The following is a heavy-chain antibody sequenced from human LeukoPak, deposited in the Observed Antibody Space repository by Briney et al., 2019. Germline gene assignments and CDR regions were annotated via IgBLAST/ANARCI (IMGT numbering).Heavy chain of an antibody. Sequence: SETLSLTCTVSGGSISSSSYYWGWIRQPPGKGLEWIGSIYYSGSTYYNPSLKSRVTISVDTSKNQFSLKLSSVTAADTAVYYCARVISLTPDAFDIWGQGTMVTVST. V-gene: IGHV4-39*07. J-gene: IGHJ3*02. D-gene: IGHD4-23*01. CDR1: GGSISSSSYY. CDR3: ARVISLTPDAFDI. CDR2: IYYSGST.